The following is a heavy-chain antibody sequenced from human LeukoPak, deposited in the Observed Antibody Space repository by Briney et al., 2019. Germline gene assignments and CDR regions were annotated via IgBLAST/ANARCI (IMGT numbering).Heavy chain of an antibody. CDR3: ARDPFYYDSSGYPADWFDP. CDR2: INPNSGGT. D-gene: IGHD3-22*01. Sequence: ASVKVSCKASGYTFTGYYMHWVRQAPGQGLEWMGWINPNSGGTNYAQKFQGRVTMTRDTSISTAYMELSRLRSDDTAVYYCARDPFYYDSSGYPADWFDPWGQGTLVTVSS. V-gene: IGHV1-2*02. CDR1: GYTFTGYY. J-gene: IGHJ5*02.